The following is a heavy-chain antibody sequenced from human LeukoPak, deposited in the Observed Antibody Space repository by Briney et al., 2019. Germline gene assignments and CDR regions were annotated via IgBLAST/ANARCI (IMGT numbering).Heavy chain of an antibody. J-gene: IGHJ6*02. CDR2: ISAYNGNT. CDR3: ARDIKEYYYDSSGYYYGMDV. CDR1: GYTFTSYG. Sequence: ASVKVSCKASGYTFTSYGISWVRQAPGQGLEWMGWISAYNGNTNYAQKLQGRVTMTTDTSTSTAYMELRSLRSDDTAVYYCARDIKEYYYDSSGYYYGMDVWGQGTTVTVSS. D-gene: IGHD3-22*01. V-gene: IGHV1-18*01.